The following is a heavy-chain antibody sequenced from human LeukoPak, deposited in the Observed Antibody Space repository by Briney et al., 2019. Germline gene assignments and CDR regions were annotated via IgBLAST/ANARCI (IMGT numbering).Heavy chain of an antibody. J-gene: IGHJ4*02. CDR1: GFTFSSYA. D-gene: IGHD3-16*02. CDR2: ISGSGGST. CDR3: AKRGPYYDYVWGSYHVDY. V-gene: IGHV3-23*01. Sequence: PGGSLRLSCAASGFTFSSYAMSWVRQAPGKGLEWVSAISGSGGSTYYADSVKGRFTISRDNSKNTLYLQMNSLRAEDTAVYYCAKRGPYYDYVWGSYHVDYWGQGTLVTVSS.